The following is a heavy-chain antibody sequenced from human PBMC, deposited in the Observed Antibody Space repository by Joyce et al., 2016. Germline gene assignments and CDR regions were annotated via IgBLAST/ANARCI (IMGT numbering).Heavy chain of an antibody. CDR2: SSCDVSIE. J-gene: IGHJ4*02. D-gene: IGHD3-10*01. Sequence: QVQLVESGGGVAQPGRSLRLSCAASGFNFSDYSMHWVRQAPGKGLEWVAVSSCDVSIEYFADSGKGRFTISRDQSKNTLFLQISNLTPEDTALYYCARESPSRFGGGFDCWGQGALVTVSS. CDR3: ARESPSRFGGGFDC. CDR1: GFNFSDYS. V-gene: IGHV3-30-3*01.